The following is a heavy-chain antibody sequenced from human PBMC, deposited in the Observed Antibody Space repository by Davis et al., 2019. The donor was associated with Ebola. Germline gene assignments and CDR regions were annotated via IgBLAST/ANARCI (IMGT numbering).Heavy chain of an antibody. D-gene: IGHD3-22*01. Sequence: ASVKVSCKASGDTFTSYGIAWVRQAPGQGLEWMGWISSNNGNTNYAQKLQGRVTMSTDTSTSTAYMELRSLRFDDTAVYYCASGTYYYDGSGFNFEYWGQGTLVTVSS. CDR2: ISSNNGNT. CDR1: GDTFTSYG. V-gene: IGHV1-18*04. J-gene: IGHJ4*02. CDR3: ASGTYYYDGSGFNFEY.